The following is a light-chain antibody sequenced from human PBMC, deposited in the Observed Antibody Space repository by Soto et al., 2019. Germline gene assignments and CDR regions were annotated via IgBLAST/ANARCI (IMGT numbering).Light chain of an antibody. J-gene: IGKJ1*01. CDR1: QSVTSNY. Sequence: EIVLTQSPGTLSLSPGERATLSCRASQSVTSNYLAWYQQKPGQAPGLLIYDTSTRASGVPDRFSGSGSGTELTLTISRLEPEDFAVYYCQQYGTSPQTFGQGTKVDIK. V-gene: IGKV3-20*01. CDR2: DTS. CDR3: QQYGTSPQT.